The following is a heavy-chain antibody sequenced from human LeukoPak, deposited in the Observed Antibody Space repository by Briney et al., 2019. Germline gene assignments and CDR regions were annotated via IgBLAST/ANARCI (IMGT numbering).Heavy chain of an antibody. J-gene: IGHJ4*02. CDR1: GGTFSSYA. D-gene: IGHD6-19*01. CDR2: IIPIFGTA. CDR3: AREKGYGSGWYDY. Sequence: SVKVSCKASGGTFSSYAISWVRQAPGQGLEWMGGIIPIFGTANYAQKFQGRVTITADESTSTAYMELSSLRSEDTAVYYCAREKGYGSGWYDYWGQGTLVTVSS. V-gene: IGHV1-69*01.